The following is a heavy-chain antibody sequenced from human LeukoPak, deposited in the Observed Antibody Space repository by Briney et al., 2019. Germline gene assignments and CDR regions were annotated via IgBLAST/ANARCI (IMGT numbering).Heavy chain of an antibody. Sequence: GSLRLSCSASGFTFSSYAMHWVRQAPGKGLEYVSAISSNGGSTYYADSVKGRFTISRDNSKNTLYLQMSSLRAEDTAVYYCARKRLSADSFDIWGQGTLVTVSS. CDR1: GFTFSSYA. V-gene: IGHV3-64D*09. J-gene: IGHJ3*02. D-gene: IGHD4/OR15-4a*01. CDR3: ARKRLSADSFDI. CDR2: ISSNGGST.